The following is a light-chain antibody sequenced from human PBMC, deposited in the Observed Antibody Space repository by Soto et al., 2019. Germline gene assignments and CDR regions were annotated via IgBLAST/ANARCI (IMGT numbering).Light chain of an antibody. CDR2: DAS. Sequence: EIVMTQSPATLSVSPGERATLSCRAGQSVGSDLAWYQQKPGQAPRLVIYDASTRATGIPARFSGSGSGTDFTLTISSLEPEDFAVYYCQQRSNLVSFGPGTRLEIK. CDR3: QQRSNLVS. V-gene: IGKV3-11*01. J-gene: IGKJ5*01. CDR1: QSVGSD.